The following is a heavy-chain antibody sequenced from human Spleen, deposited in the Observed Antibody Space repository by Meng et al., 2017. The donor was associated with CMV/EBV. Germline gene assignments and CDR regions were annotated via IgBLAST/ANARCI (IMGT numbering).Heavy chain of an antibody. CDR1: GFNFSTYW. CDR2: IHDDGSIT. Sequence: GESLKISCAASGFNFSTYWMHWVRQVPGKGMVWLSRIHDDGSITNYADSVKGRFTISRDNAKNTLYLQMNSLRAEDTGMYYCTRVRYDWNDVPFDYWGQGTLVTVSS. D-gene: IGHD1-20*01. J-gene: IGHJ4*02. CDR3: TRVRYDWNDVPFDY. V-gene: IGHV3-74*01.